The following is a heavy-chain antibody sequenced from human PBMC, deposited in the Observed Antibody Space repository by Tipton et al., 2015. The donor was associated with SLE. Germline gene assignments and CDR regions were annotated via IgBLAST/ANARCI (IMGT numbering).Heavy chain of an antibody. D-gene: IGHD3-16*02. CDR2: IYYSGST. CDR1: GGSISSHY. Sequence: TLSLTCTVSGGSISSHYWGWIRHPPGKGLEWIGYIYYSGSTNYNPPLKSRVTISVDTSKNQFSLKLSSVTAADTAVYYCARGVYDYIWGSYRRVAFDIWGQGTMVTVSS. CDR3: ARGVYDYIWGSYRRVAFDI. J-gene: IGHJ3*02. V-gene: IGHV4-59*11.